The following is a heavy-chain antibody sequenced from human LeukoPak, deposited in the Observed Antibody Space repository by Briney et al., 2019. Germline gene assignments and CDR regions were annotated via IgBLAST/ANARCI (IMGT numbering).Heavy chain of an antibody. D-gene: IGHD3-22*01. CDR2: IYSGGST. V-gene: IGHV3-66*01. CDR3: ARSVRYDSSGYYPDY. Sequence: GGSPRLSCAASGFTVSSDYMSWVRQAPGKGLEWVSVIYSGGSTYYADSVKGRFTISRDNSKNTLYLQMNSLRAEDTAVYYCARSVRYDSSGYYPDYWGQGTLVTVSS. CDR1: GFTVSSDY. J-gene: IGHJ4*02.